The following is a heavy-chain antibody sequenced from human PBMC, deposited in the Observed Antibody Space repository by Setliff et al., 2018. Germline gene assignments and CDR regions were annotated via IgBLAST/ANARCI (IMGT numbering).Heavy chain of an antibody. CDR1: GFTLSSYS. V-gene: IGHV3-21*01. J-gene: IGHJ6*02. CDR3: ARSSTMIVVVGVGYYGMDV. D-gene: IGHD3-22*01. CDR2: ISSSSSYI. Sequence: GESLKISCAASGFTLSSYSMNWVRQAPGKGLEWVSSISSSSSYIYYADSVKGRFTISRDNAKNSLYLQMNSLRAEDTAVYYCARSSTMIVVVGVGYYGMDVWGQGTTVTVSS.